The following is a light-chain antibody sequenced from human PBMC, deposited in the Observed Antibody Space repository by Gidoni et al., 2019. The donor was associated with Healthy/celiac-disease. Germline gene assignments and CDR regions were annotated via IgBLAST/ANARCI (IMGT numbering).Light chain of an antibody. CDR3: QQRYSTPIT. Sequence: DIQMTQSPSSLSASVGDRVTITCRASQSISSYLNWYQQKPGKAPKLLIYAASSLQSGVPSRFSGSGSGTDFTLTISSLPPEDFATYYCQQRYSTPITFGQGTRLEIK. J-gene: IGKJ5*01. V-gene: IGKV1-39*01. CDR2: AAS. CDR1: QSISSY.